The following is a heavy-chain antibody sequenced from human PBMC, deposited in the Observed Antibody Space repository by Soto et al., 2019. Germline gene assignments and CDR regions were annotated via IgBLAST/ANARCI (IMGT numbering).Heavy chain of an antibody. J-gene: IGHJ5*02. D-gene: IGHD1-1*01. CDR2: TTNTGGTT. V-gene: IGHV3-23*01. CDR1: EDSFDNSA. Sequence: ELQLLESGGGLALQGESLTLSCAASEDSFDNSAMTWVGQAPGKGLEWVSTTTNTGGTTHYADSVQGRFIVSRDNFRNTLYLLMSSLRAEDTAVYYCAKLRRGATGTEGFHPWGQGTLVTVSS. CDR3: AKLRRGATGTEGFHP.